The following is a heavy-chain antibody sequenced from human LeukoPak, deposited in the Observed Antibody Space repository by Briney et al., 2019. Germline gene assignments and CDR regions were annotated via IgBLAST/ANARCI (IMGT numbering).Heavy chain of an antibody. D-gene: IGHD3-22*01. CDR1: GFTFSSYS. Sequence: GGSLRLSCAASGFTFSSYSMSWVRQAPGKGLEWVSSISSSSSYIYYADSVKGRFTISRDNAKNSLYLQMNSLRAEDTAVYYCARAEVWYDSSLDYWGQGTLVTVSS. J-gene: IGHJ4*02. CDR3: ARAEVWYDSSLDY. V-gene: IGHV3-21*01. CDR2: ISSSSSYI.